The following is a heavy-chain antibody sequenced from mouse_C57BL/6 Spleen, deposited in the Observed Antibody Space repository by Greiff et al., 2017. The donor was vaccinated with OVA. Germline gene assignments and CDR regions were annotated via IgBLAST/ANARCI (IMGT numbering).Heavy chain of an antibody. D-gene: IGHD1-1*01. CDR2: IDPSDSYT. V-gene: IGHV1-50*01. CDR3: ARIPHYYGSRSWFAY. J-gene: IGHJ3*01. Sequence: QVQLQQPGAELVKPGASVKLSCKASGYTFTSYWMQWVKQRPGQGLEWIGEIDPSDSYTNYNPKFKGKATLTVDTSSSTAYMQLSSLTSEDSAVYYCARIPHYYGSRSWFAYWGQGTLVTVSA. CDR1: GYTFTSYW.